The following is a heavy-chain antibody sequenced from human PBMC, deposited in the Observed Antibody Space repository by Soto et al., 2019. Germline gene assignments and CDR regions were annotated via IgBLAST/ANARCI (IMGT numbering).Heavy chain of an antibody. J-gene: IGHJ6*02. D-gene: IGHD2-2*02. CDR1: GGSFSGYY. Sequence: SETLSLTCAVYGGSFSGYYWSWIRQPPGKGLEWIGEINHSGSTNYNPSLKSRVTISVDTSKNQFSLKLSSVTAADTAVYYCARWVGYCSSTSCSTYYYYYGMDVWGQGTTVTVSS. CDR2: INHSGST. V-gene: IGHV4-34*01. CDR3: ARWVGYCSSTSCSTYYYYYGMDV.